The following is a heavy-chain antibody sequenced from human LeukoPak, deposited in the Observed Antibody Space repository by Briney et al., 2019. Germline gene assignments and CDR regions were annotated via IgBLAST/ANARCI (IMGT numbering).Heavy chain of an antibody. CDR1: GASISTNSYY. CDR3: ARDVRDGYNYRAFDI. CDR2: IYYSGST. J-gene: IGHJ3*02. D-gene: IGHD5-24*01. V-gene: IGHV4-39*07. Sequence: SETLSLTCTVSGASISTNSYYWGWIRQPPGKGLEWIGSIYYSGSTYYNPSLKSRVTISVDTSKNQFSLKLSSVTAADTAVYYCARDVRDGYNYRAFDIWGQGTMVTVSS.